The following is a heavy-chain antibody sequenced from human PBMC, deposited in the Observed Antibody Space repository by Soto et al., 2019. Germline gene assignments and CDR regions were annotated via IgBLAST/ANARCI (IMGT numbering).Heavy chain of an antibody. CDR1: GYTFTSYG. Sequence: GASVKVSCKASGYTFTSYGISWVLQAPGQGLEWMGWISAYNGNTNYAQKLQGRVTMTTDTSTSTAYMELRSLRSDDTAVYYCARDDGGYCSGGSCYDGFDAFDIWGQGTMVTVSS. CDR3: ARDDGGYCSGGSCYDGFDAFDI. CDR2: ISAYNGNT. V-gene: IGHV1-18*01. J-gene: IGHJ3*02. D-gene: IGHD2-15*01.